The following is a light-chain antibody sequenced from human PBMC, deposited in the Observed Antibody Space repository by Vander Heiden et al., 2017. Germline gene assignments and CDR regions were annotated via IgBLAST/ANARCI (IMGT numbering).Light chain of an antibody. Sequence: DIQMTPSPSSLSASVGDRVTITCRASQSISSYLNWYQQKPGKAPKLLIYAASSLQSGGPSRFSGSGSGTDFTLTISSLQPEDFATYYCQQSSSTPWTFGQETKVEI. CDR2: AAS. CDR1: QSISSY. CDR3: QQSSSTPWT. V-gene: IGKV1-39*01. J-gene: IGKJ1*01.